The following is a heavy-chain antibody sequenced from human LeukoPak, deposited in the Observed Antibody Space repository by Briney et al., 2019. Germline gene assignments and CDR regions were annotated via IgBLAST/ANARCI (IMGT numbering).Heavy chain of an antibody. V-gene: IGHV5-51*01. D-gene: IGHD5-12*01. CDR2: IYPADSTA. J-gene: IGHJ4*02. Sequence: GESLKISCKASGYSFTTYWIGWVRQVPGKGLEWVGIIYPADSTAKYSPSFQGQVTISVDKSISTAYLQWSRLEASDTAVFHCARHPKSGYTGYEPDYWGQGTLVTVSS. CDR3: ARHPKSGYTGYEPDY. CDR1: GYSFTTYW.